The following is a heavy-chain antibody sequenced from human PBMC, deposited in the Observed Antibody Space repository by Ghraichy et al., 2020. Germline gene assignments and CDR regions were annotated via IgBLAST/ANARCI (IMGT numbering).Heavy chain of an antibody. D-gene: IGHD6-19*01. CDR2: INAGIGNT. V-gene: IGHV1-3*01. J-gene: IGHJ4*02. CDR3: GSGHDTGWYSGRSDY. CDR1: GYTFTNYA. Sequence: ASVKVSCKASGYTFTNYAIHWVRQAPGQRLEWMGWINAGIGNTRYSQRFQGRVTITRDTSASTAYMELSSLRSEDTAVYYCGSGHDTGWYSGRSDYWGQGTLVTVSS.